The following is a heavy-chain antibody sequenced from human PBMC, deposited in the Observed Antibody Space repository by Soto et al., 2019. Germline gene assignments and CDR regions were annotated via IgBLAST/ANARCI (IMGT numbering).Heavy chain of an antibody. CDR3: ARRYGYAFDI. V-gene: IGHV4-39*07. Sequence: PSETLSLTCTVSGGSISSSIYYWGWIRQPPGKGLEWIGSIYYSGSTYYNPSLKSRVTISVDTSKNQFSLKLSSVTAADTAVYYCARRYGYAFDIWGQGTMVTVSS. D-gene: IGHD4-17*01. J-gene: IGHJ3*02. CDR1: GGSISSSIYY. CDR2: IYYSGST.